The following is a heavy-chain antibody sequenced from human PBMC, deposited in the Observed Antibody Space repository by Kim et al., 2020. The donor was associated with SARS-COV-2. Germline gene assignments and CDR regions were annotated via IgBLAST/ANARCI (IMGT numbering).Heavy chain of an antibody. J-gene: IGHJ4*02. Sequence: GGSLRLSCAASGFTFSSYGMHWVRRAPGKGLEWVAVIWYDGSNKYYADSVKGRFTISRDNSKNTLYLQMNSLRAEDTAVYYCARGSGGGDYWGQGTLVTVSS. CDR2: IWYDGSNK. CDR3: ARGSGGGDY. CDR1: GFTFSSYG. D-gene: IGHD2-15*01. V-gene: IGHV3-33*01.